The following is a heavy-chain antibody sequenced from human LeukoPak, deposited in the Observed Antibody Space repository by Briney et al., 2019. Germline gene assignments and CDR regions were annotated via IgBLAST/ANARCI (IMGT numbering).Heavy chain of an antibody. D-gene: IGHD3-3*01. CDR3: ARDFRGGYDFWSGYYTPYYFHY. V-gene: IGHV4-39*07. J-gene: IGHJ4*02. CDR1: GGSISSSSYY. CDR2: MYYSGST. Sequence: EPSETLSLTCTVSGGSISSSSYYWGWIRQPPGKGLEWIGSMYYSGSTYYNPSLKSRVTISVDTSKNHFSLKLSSVTAADTAVYYCARDFRGGYDFWSGYYTPYYFHYWGQGTLVTGSS.